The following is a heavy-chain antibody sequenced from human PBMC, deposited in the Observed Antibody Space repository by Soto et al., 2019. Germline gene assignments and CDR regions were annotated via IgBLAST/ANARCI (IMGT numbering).Heavy chain of an antibody. CDR3: SLYCSSTSCYIKWDYYYYYMDV. Sequence: GGSLRLSCTASGFTFGDYAMSWFRQAPGKGLEWVGFIRSKAYGGTTEYAASVKGRFTISRDDSKSIAYLQMNSLKTEDTAVYYCSLYCSSTSCYIKWDYYYYYMDVWGKGTTVTVSS. J-gene: IGHJ6*03. D-gene: IGHD2-2*02. CDR1: GFTFGDYA. V-gene: IGHV3-49*03. CDR2: IRSKAYGGTT.